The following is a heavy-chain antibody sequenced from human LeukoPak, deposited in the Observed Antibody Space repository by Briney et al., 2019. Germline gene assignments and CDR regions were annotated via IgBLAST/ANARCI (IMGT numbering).Heavy chain of an antibody. CDR3: ARDWYSSSWDY. J-gene: IGHJ4*02. Sequence: SETLSLTCTVSGGSISSNGYYWAWFRQPPGKGLEWIGSIYYSGGTYYNPSLKSRVTISVDTSKNQFSLKLSSVTAADTAVYYCARDWYSSSWDYWGQGTLVTVSS. CDR2: IYYSGGT. D-gene: IGHD6-13*01. V-gene: IGHV4-39*07. CDR1: GGSISSNGYY.